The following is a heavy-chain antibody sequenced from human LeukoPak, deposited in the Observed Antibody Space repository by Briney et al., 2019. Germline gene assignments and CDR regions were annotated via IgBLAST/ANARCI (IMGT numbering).Heavy chain of an antibody. CDR1: GGSISSYY. CDR2: IYYSGST. J-gene: IGHJ5*02. CDR3: ARSRGLYNWFDP. V-gene: IGHV4-59*01. Sequence: SETLSLTCTVSGGSISSYYWSWIRQSPGKGLEWIGYIYYSGSTNYNPSLKSRVTISVDTSKNQFSLKLSSVTAADTAVYYCARSRGLYNWFDPWGQGTLVTVSS. D-gene: IGHD4/OR15-4a*01.